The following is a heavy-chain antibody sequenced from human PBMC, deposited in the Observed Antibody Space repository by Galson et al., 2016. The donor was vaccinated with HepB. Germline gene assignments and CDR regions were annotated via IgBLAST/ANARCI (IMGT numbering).Heavy chain of an antibody. Sequence: SLRLSCAASGFTFRTYNMNWVRQAPGKGLEWVSSISSGSSYIYYADSVKGRFTISRDNARNSLYLQMNSLRAEDTAVYYCARLVTSNSWYGWFDPWGQGTLVTVSS. D-gene: IGHD6-13*01. CDR1: GFTFRTYN. CDR3: ARLVTSNSWYGWFDP. J-gene: IGHJ5*02. CDR2: ISSGSSYI. V-gene: IGHV3-21*01.